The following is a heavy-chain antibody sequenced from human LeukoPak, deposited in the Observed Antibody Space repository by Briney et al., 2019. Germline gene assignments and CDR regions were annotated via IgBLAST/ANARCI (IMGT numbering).Heavy chain of an antibody. D-gene: IGHD3-10*01. CDR3: ATARGSTYYSDY. J-gene: IGHJ4*02. V-gene: IGHV3-23*01. CDR2: ISDNGVTT. Sequence: GGSLRLSCAASGFTFNSYVMTWVRQAPGKGLEWVSGISDNGVTTYYADSVRGRFTISRDNSKHTSYLQMNSLRAEDTAIYYCATARGSTYYSDYWGQGTLVTVSS. CDR1: GFTFNSYV.